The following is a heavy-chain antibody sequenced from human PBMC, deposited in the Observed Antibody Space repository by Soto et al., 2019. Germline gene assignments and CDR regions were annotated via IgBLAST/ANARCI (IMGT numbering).Heavy chain of an antibody. CDR3: VRENYYYGMDV. Sequence: VGSLRLSCAASGFTVSTDCMYWVRQAPGKGLEWISVIKSGGNTHYADSVEGRFSISRDNSKNTVYLQMNSLRGEDTAVYYCVRENYYYGMDVWGQGTTVTVSS. CDR1: GFTVSTDC. CDR2: IKSGGNT. J-gene: IGHJ6*02. V-gene: IGHV3-66*01.